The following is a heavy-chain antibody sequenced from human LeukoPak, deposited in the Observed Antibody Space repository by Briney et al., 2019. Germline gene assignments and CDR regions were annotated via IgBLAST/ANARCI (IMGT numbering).Heavy chain of an antibody. J-gene: IGHJ4*02. D-gene: IGHD3-22*01. CDR3: ARFRYYDSSGYLFDY. CDR2: INHSGST. V-gene: IGHV4-34*01. Sequence: SETLSLTCAVYGGSFSGYYWSWIRQPPGKGLEWIGEINHSGSTNYNPSLKSRVTISVDTSKNQFSLKLSSVTAADTAVYYCARFRYYDSSGYLFDYWGQGTLVTVSS. CDR1: GGSFSGYY.